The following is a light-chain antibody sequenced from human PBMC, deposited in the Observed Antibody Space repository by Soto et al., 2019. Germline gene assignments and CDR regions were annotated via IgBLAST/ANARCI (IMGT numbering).Light chain of an antibody. Sequence: QSALTQPPSASGSPGQSVTISCTGTSSDVGGYNYVSWYQQHPGKVPKLMIYEVSKRPSGVPDRFSGFKSGNTASLTVSGLQAEYEADYYCSSYAGRNTLVFGGGTKLTVL. CDR3: SSYAGRNTLV. CDR1: SSDVGGYNY. J-gene: IGLJ2*01. CDR2: EVS. V-gene: IGLV2-8*01.